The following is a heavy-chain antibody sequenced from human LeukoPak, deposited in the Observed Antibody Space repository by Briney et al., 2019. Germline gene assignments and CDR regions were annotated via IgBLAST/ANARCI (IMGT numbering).Heavy chain of an antibody. Sequence: GGSLRLSCEASGFTFSSYAMTWVRQTPGKGLEWVSAIRGSGGSTYYADSVKGRFTISRDNSKNTLYLQMNSLRAEDTALYYCAKDGLRFLEWFDPWGQGTLVTVSS. CDR1: GFTFSSYA. D-gene: IGHD3-3*01. V-gene: IGHV3-23*01. J-gene: IGHJ5*02. CDR2: IRGSGGST. CDR3: AKDGLRFLEWFDP.